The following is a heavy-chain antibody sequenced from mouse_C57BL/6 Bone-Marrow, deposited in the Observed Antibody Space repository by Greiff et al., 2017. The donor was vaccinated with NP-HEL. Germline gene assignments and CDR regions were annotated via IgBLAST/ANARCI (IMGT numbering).Heavy chain of an antibody. CDR3: ARHDGYYEDAMDY. CDR2: IWSDGST. CDR1: GFSFTSYG. D-gene: IGHD2-3*01. J-gene: IGHJ4*01. V-gene: IGHV2-6-1*01. Sequence: QVQLKESGPGLVAPSQSLSITCTVSGFSFTSYGVHWVRQPPGKGLEWLVVIWSDGSTTYNSALKSSLSISKDNSKSHVFLKMNSLQTDDTAMYYWARHDGYYEDAMDYWGQGTSVTVSS.